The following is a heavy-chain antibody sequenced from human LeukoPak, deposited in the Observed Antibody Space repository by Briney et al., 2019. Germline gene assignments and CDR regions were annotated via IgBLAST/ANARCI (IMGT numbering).Heavy chain of an antibody. CDR3: AREGYSGYDSTLYYFDY. CDR2: IYYSGST. V-gene: IGHV4-59*01. Sequence: SETLSLTCTVSGGSIISYYWSWIQQPPGKGLEWIGYIYYSGSTNYNPSLKSRVTISVDTSKNQFSLKLSSVTAADTAVYYCAREGYSGYDSTLYYFDYWGQGTLVTVSS. D-gene: IGHD5-12*01. CDR1: GGSIISYY. J-gene: IGHJ4*02.